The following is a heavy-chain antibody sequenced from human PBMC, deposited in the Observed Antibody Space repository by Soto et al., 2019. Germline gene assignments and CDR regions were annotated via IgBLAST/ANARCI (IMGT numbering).Heavy chain of an antibody. Sequence: ASVKVSCKASGYTFTGYYMHWVRQAPGQGLERMGWINPNSGGTNYAQKFQGWVTMTRDTSISTAYMELSRLRSDDTAVYYCARASYCSGGSCYSNWFYPWGQGTLVTVSS. J-gene: IGHJ5*02. CDR2: INPNSGGT. CDR3: ARASYCSGGSCYSNWFYP. D-gene: IGHD2-15*01. V-gene: IGHV1-2*04. CDR1: GYTFTGYY.